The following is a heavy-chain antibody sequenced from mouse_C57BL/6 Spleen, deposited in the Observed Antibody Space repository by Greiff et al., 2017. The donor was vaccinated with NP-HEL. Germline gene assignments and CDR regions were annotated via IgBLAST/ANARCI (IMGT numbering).Heavy chain of an antibody. CDR2: INPGSGGT. V-gene: IGHV1-54*01. CDR3: ARDPAYYSNYNAMDY. CDR1: GYAFTNYL. Sequence: QVQLKQSGAELVRPGTSVKVSCKASGYAFTNYLIEWVKQRPGQGLEWIGVINPGSGGTNYNEKFKGKATLTADKSSSTAYMQLSSLTSEDSAVYFCARDPAYYSNYNAMDYWGQGTSVTVSS. J-gene: IGHJ4*01. D-gene: IGHD2-5*01.